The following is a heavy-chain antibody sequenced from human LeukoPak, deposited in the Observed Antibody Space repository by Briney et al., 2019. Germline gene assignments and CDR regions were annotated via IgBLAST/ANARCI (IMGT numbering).Heavy chain of an antibody. CDR1: GFTFSSYW. CDR2: IKQDGSEK. V-gene: IGHV3-7*01. Sequence: GGSLRLSCAASGFTFSSYWMSWVRQAPGKGLEWVANIKQDGSEKYYVDSVKGRFTISSDNAKNSLYLQMNSLRAEDTAVYYCARGRTGLPDAFDIWGQGTMVTVSS. J-gene: IGHJ3*02. CDR3: ARGRTGLPDAFDI. D-gene: IGHD4-17*01.